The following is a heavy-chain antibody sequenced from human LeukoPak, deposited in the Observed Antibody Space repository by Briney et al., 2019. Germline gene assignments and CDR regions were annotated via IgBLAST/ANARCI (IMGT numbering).Heavy chain of an antibody. CDR3: ARERSSGSYFSY. J-gene: IGHJ4*02. CDR2: INPNSGGS. D-gene: IGHD1-26*01. V-gene: IGHV1-2*02. Sequence: ASVKVSCKASGYTFTGCYMHWVRQAPGQGLEWMGWINPNSGGSNYAQKFQGRVTMTRDTSISTAYMELSRLRSDDTAVYYCARERSSGSYFSYWGQGTLVTVSS. CDR1: GYTFTGCY.